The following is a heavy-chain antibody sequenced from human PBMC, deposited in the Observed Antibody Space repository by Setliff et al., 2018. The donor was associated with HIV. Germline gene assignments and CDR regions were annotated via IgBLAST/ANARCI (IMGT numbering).Heavy chain of an antibody. V-gene: IGHV4-34*01. CDR1: GGSFNDYY. CDR3: ARGLNYYGSGSYLPLGY. Sequence: SETLSLTCAVYGGSFNDYYWTWIRQPPGKGLEWIGEIDHSGNIKYHASPKSPVTISKDTSKNQISLKLRSVTAADTAVYYCARGLNYYGSGSYLPLGYWGQGTLVTVSS. J-gene: IGHJ4*02. CDR2: IDHSGNI. D-gene: IGHD3-10*01.